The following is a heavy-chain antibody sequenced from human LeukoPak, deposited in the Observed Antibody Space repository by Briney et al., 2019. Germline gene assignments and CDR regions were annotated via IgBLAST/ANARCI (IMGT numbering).Heavy chain of an antibody. V-gene: IGHV3-30-3*01. J-gene: IGHJ3*02. CDR2: ISYDGSNK. CDR3: ASYAFDI. CDR1: GFTFSSYA. Sequence: GGSLRLSCAASGFTFSSYAMHWVRQAPGKGLGWVAVISYDGSNKYYADSVKGRFTISRDNSKNTLYLQMNSLRAEDTAVYYCASYAFDIWGQGTMVTVSS.